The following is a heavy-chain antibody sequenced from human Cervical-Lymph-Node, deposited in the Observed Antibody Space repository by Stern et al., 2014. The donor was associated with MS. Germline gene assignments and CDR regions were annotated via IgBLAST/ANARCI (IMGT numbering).Heavy chain of an antibody. D-gene: IGHD2-8*02. J-gene: IGHJ4*02. V-gene: IGHV3-74*02. Sequence: QLVQSGGGLVQPGGSLRLSCAASGFTFSSHWMHWVRQVPGKGLVWISRLNYDGSDTSYADSVWGRFTISRDNANNTLYLQMSSLRVEDTAIYYCVRNWWGHDHWGQGTLVTVSS. CDR1: GFTFSSHW. CDR3: VRNWWGHDH. CDR2: LNYDGSDT.